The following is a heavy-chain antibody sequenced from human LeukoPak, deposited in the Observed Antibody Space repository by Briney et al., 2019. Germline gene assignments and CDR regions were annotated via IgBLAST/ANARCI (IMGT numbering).Heavy chain of an antibody. J-gene: IGHJ4*02. CDR2: IDANGGGT. CDR3: ARVGCSGGSCYHFPAVFLRY. V-gene: IGHV3-74*01. CDR1: GFTLSGYW. Sequence: PGGSLRLSCAASGFTLSGYWMHWVRQVPGKGLVWVSRIDANGGGTTYADSVKGRFTISRDNAKNSLYLQMNSLRAEDTAVYYCARVGCSGGSCYHFPAVFLRYWGQGTLVTVSS. D-gene: IGHD2-15*01.